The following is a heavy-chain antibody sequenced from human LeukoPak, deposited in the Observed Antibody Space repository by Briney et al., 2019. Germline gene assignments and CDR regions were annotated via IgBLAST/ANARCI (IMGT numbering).Heavy chain of an antibody. CDR1: GGSISSGGYY. CDR3: ARDFWSGYARDYYYYMDV. V-gene: IGHV4-30-2*01. Sequence: SETLSLTCTVSGGSISSGGYYWSWIRQPPGKGLEWIGYIYHSGSTYYNPSLKSRVTISVDRSKNQFSLKLSSVTAADTAVYYCARDFWSGYARDYYYYMDVWGKGTTVTVSS. D-gene: IGHD3-3*01. J-gene: IGHJ6*03. CDR2: IYHSGST.